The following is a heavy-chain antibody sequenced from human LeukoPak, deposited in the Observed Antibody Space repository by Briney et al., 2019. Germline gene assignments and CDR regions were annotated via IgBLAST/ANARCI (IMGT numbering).Heavy chain of an antibody. D-gene: IGHD3-9*01. V-gene: IGHV4-34*01. CDR1: GGSFSGYY. CDR2: INHSGST. J-gene: IGHJ4*02. Sequence: PSETLSLTCAVYGGSFSGYYWSWIRQPPGKGLEWIGEINHSGSTNYNPSLKSRVTISVDTSKNQFSLKLSSVTAADTAVYYCARYESLASLEYWGQGTLVTVSS. CDR3: ARYESLASLEY.